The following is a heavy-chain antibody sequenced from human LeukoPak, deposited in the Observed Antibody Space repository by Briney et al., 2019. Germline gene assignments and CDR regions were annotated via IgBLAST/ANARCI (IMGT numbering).Heavy chain of an antibody. D-gene: IGHD1/OR15-1a*01. CDR1: GYSFTSYW. Sequence: GESLKISCKGPGYSFTSYWIGWVRQMPGKGLEWMGIIYPGDSDTRYSPSFQGQVTISADKSISTAYLQWSSLKASDTAMYYCARQGTTYDALSIYGMDVWGQGTTVTVSS. CDR2: IYPGDSDT. J-gene: IGHJ6*02. CDR3: ARQGTTYDALSIYGMDV. V-gene: IGHV5-51*01.